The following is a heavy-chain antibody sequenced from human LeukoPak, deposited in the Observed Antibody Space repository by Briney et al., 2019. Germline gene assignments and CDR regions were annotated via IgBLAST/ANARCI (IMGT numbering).Heavy chain of an antibody. V-gene: IGHV3-48*03. CDR3: ARGQWLAFDY. CDR1: GFTFSSYE. CDR2: ISSSGSTI. J-gene: IGHJ4*02. D-gene: IGHD6-19*01. Sequence: GGSLRLSCAASGFTFSSYEMNWARQAPGKGLEWVSYISSSGSTIYYADSVKGRFTISRDNAKNSLYLQMNSLRDEDTAVYYCARGQWLAFDYWGQGTLVTVSS.